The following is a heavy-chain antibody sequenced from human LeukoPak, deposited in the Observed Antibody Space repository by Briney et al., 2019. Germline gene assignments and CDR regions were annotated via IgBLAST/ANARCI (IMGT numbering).Heavy chain of an antibody. D-gene: IGHD3-22*01. Sequence: SVKVSCKASGGTFSSYAISWVRQAPGQGLEWMGGIIPIFGTANYAQKFQGRVTITADESTSTAYMELSSLRSEDTAVYYCTSSGYYYDSSGYSAGEYFQHWGQGTLVTVSS. V-gene: IGHV1-69*13. CDR1: GGTFSSYA. CDR3: TSSGYYYDSSGYSAGEYFQH. J-gene: IGHJ1*01. CDR2: IIPIFGTA.